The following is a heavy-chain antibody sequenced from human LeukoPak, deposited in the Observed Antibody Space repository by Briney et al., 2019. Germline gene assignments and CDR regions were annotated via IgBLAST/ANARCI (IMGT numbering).Heavy chain of an antibody. Sequence: TGGSLRLSCAASGFTFSSYGMHWVRQAPGKGLEWVAVISYDGSNKYYADSVKSRFTISRDNSKNTLYLQMNSLRAEDTAVYYCAKDPFLTWGQGTLVTVSS. CDR1: GFTFSSYG. CDR3: AKDPFLT. J-gene: IGHJ5*02. CDR2: ISYDGSNK. V-gene: IGHV3-30*18.